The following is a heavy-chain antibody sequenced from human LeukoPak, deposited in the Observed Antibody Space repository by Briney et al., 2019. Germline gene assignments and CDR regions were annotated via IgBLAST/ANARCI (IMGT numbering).Heavy chain of an antibody. Sequence: SETLSLTCNVSGGSINSYYWSWIRQPPGKGLEWIGYIYYSGSTNYNPSLKSRVTISVDTSKNQFSLKLNSVTAADTAVYYCARLGSYFDYWGQGTLVTVSS. CDR1: GGSINSYY. J-gene: IGHJ4*02. D-gene: IGHD1-26*01. CDR3: ARLGSYFDY. CDR2: IYYSGST. V-gene: IGHV4-59*01.